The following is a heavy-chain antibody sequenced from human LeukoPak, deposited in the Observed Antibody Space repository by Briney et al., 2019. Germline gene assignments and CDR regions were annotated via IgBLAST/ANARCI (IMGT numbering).Heavy chain of an antibody. CDR2: IRSKVNSFTT. V-gene: IGHV3-73*01. J-gene: IGHJ4*02. D-gene: IGHD5-24*01. CDR1: GFTFSGSA. Sequence: PGGSLRLSCAASGFTFSGSAMHWVRQASGKGLEWVGRIRSKVNSFTTTYAASVKGRFTISRDDSKNTAYLQMNSLKTEDTAVYYCSRLSPDGYKPFDFDYWGQGTLVTVSS. CDR3: SRLSPDGYKPFDFDY.